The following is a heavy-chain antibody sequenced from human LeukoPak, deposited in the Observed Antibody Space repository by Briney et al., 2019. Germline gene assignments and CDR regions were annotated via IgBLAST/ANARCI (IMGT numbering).Heavy chain of an antibody. Sequence: GGSLRLSCAASGFTVSSNYMSWVRQAPGKGLEWVSAISGSGGSTYYADSVKGRFTISRDNSKNTLYLQMNSLRAEDTAVYYCAKDQEGYSSGWYGDYFDYWGQGTLVTVSS. J-gene: IGHJ4*02. CDR2: ISGSGGST. CDR3: AKDQEGYSSGWYGDYFDY. D-gene: IGHD6-19*01. CDR1: GFTVSSNY. V-gene: IGHV3-23*01.